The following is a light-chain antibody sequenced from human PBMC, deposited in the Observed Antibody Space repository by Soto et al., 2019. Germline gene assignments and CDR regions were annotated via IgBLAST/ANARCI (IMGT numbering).Light chain of an antibody. CDR1: QSISSW. Sequence: DIQMTQSPSTLSASVGDRVTITCRASQSISSWLAGYQQKPGKAPKLLIYDASSLESGVPSSFSGSGSGTEFPLALSTLQPDDVATHYCQHYKSYSLFGGGTQVEIK. J-gene: IGKJ4*01. CDR3: QHYKSYSL. V-gene: IGKV1-5*01. CDR2: DAS.